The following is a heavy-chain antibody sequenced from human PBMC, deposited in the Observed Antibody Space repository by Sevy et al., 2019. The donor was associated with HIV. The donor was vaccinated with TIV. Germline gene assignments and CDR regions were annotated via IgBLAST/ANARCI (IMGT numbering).Heavy chain of an antibody. CDR2: ISYDGRIK. CDR3: AREGGHTAAWSPGNF. D-gene: IGHD2-15*01. V-gene: IGHV3-30*04. Sequence: GGSLRLSCVASGFAFSNYYAMHWVRQAPGKGLEWVALISYDGRIKYYADSVKGRFIISRDDARNTLYLQMSGLRAEDTAVYYCAREGGHTAAWSPGNFWGQGTLVTVSS. CDR1: GFAFSNYYA. J-gene: IGHJ4*02.